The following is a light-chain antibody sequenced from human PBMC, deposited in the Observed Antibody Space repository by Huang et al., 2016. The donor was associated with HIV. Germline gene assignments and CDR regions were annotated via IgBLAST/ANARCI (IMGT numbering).Light chain of an antibody. CDR3: QQYDNLYI. V-gene: IGKV1-33*01. Sequence: DIQMTQSQSSLSASVGDRVTMTCQASQDIRKYLNWYQQKPGRAPKLLIYDSSNVEGGVPSRFSGSGSGTNFTFTISSLHPEDIATYYCQQYDNLYIFGQGTKVEIK. CDR1: QDIRKY. J-gene: IGKJ1*01. CDR2: DSS.